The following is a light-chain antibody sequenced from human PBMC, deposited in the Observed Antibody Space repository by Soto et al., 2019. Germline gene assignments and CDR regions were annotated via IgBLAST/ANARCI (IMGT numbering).Light chain of an antibody. Sequence: QSALTQPASVSGSPGQSITISCTGTSSDAGGYNYVSWYQQHPGKAPKLMIYEVNYRPSGVSNRFSGSKSGNTASLTISGLQAEDEADYYCSSYTSSSTGVFGTGTKVTVL. CDR2: EVN. CDR1: SSDAGGYNY. V-gene: IGLV2-14*01. CDR3: SSYTSSSTGV. J-gene: IGLJ1*01.